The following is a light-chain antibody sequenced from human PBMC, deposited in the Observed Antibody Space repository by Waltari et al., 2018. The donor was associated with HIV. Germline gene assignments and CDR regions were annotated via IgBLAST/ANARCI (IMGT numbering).Light chain of an antibody. CDR1: SSNNGNNY. CDR3: GTWDSSLSAGV. J-gene: IGLJ3*02. Sequence: QSVLTKQPSVSAAPGQKVTIPCSGSSSNNGNNYVYCYQQFQGTAPKLLIYDNNKRPSGIPDRFSGSKSGTSATLGITGLQTGDEADYYCGTWDSSLSAGVFGGGTKLTVL. CDR2: DNN. V-gene: IGLV1-51*01.